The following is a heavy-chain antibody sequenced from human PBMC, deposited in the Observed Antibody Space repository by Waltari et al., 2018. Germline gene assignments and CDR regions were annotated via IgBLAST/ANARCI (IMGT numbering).Heavy chain of an antibody. Sequence: QVQLQQWGAGLLKPSETLSLTCAVYGGSFSGYYWSWIRQPPGKGLEWIGESNHSGSTNYNPSLKSRVTISVDTSKNQFSLKLSSVTAADTAVYYCARVCSSTSCPYYYGMDVWGQGTTVTVSS. V-gene: IGHV4-34*01. CDR2: SNHSGST. D-gene: IGHD2-2*01. CDR3: ARVCSSTSCPYYYGMDV. J-gene: IGHJ6*02. CDR1: GGSFSGYY.